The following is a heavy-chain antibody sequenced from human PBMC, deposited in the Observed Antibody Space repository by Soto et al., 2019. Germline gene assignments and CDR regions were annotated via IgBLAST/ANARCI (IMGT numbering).Heavy chain of an antibody. D-gene: IGHD4-17*01. CDR3: VSQRTTVPTQACFDY. CDR1: GGSVTNSSYY. J-gene: IGHJ4*02. Sequence: ETLSLTCTVSGGSVTNSSYYWGWIRQSPGKGLEWIGSVYYRGRSYSKSSVKSRVTISVDTSKNRFSLSLNSVTASDTAVYFCVSQRTTVPTQACFDYWGPGALVTVSS. V-gene: IGHV4-39*01. CDR2: VYYRGRS.